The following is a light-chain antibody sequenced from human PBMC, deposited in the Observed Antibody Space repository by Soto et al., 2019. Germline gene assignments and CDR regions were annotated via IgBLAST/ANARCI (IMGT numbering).Light chain of an antibody. CDR2: AAS. CDR3: QQSYSNPGT. CDR1: QSISSY. Sequence: DIQMTQSPSSLSASVGDRVTITCRASQSISSYLNWYQQKPGKAPKLPIYAASSLQSGVPSRFSGSGFGTDFTLTISSLQPEDFATYYCQQSYSNPGTFGQGTKVDIK. J-gene: IGKJ1*01. V-gene: IGKV1-39*01.